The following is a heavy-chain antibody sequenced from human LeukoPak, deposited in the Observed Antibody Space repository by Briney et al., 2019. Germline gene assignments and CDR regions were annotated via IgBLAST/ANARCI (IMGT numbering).Heavy chain of an antibody. J-gene: IGHJ4*02. Sequence: SGPALVKPTQTLTLTCTFSGFSLSTSGMCVSWIRQPPGKALEWLARIDWDDDKYYSTSLKTRLTISKDTSKNQVVLTMTNMDPVDTATYSCARIRDPAYSSSWNDDYWGQGTLVTVSS. V-gene: IGHV2-70*11. D-gene: IGHD6-13*01. CDR3: ARIRDPAYSSSWNDDY. CDR2: IDWDDDK. CDR1: GFSLSTSGMC.